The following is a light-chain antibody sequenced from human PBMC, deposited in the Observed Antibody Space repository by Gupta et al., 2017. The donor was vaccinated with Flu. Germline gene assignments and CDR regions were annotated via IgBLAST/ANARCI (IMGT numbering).Light chain of an antibody. CDR3: QQRSSWPRT. Sequence: GERATLSCRTSQSVNSYLAWYQQKPGQAPRLLIYDASNRATGIPARFSGSGSGTEFTLTISSLEPEDFAVYYCQQRSSWPRTFGPGTKVDVK. CDR1: QSVNSY. V-gene: IGKV3-11*01. J-gene: IGKJ3*01. CDR2: DAS.